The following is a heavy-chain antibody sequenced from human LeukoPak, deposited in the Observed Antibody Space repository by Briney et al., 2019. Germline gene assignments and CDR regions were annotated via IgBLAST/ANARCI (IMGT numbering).Heavy chain of an antibody. D-gene: IGHD2-15*01. V-gene: IGHV3-48*04. CDR2: ISSSGSTI. J-gene: IGHJ3*02. CDR3: ASGYCRGGTCRDAFEI. CDR1: GFTFSSYS. Sequence: GGSLRLSCAASGFTFSSYSMNWVRQAPGKGLDWVSYISSSGSTIYYADSVKGRFTISRDNAKNSLYLQMNSLRAEDTAVYYCASGYCRGGTCRDAFEIWGQGTMVTVSS.